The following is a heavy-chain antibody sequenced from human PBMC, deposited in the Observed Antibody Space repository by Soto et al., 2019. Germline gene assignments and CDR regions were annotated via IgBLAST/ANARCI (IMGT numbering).Heavy chain of an antibody. Sequence: GESLKISGNGSGYSFTIYWISLVLQMPGKGLEWMGRIDPSDSYTNYSPSFQGHVTISADKSISTAYLQWSSLKASDTAMYYCARVHYYYYGMDVWGQGTTVTVAS. CDR1: GYSFTIYW. J-gene: IGHJ6*02. V-gene: IGHV5-10-1*01. CDR3: ARVHYYYYGMDV. D-gene: IGHD3-10*01. CDR2: IDPSDSYT.